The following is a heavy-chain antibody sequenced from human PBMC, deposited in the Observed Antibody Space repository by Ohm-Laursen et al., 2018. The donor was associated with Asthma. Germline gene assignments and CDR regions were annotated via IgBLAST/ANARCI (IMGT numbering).Heavy chain of an antibody. J-gene: IGHJ4*02. CDR2: INLNSGGT. V-gene: IGHV1-2*06. CDR3: ASGLAGDYGDYVPDF. CDR1: AYTFTGYY. Sequence: ASVKVSCKASAYTFTGYYMHWVRQAPGQGLEWMGRINLNSGGTNYAPKFQGRVTMTRDTSISTAYMELSRLTSDDTAVYYCASGLAGDYGDYVPDFWGQGSLVTVSA. D-gene: IGHD4-17*01.